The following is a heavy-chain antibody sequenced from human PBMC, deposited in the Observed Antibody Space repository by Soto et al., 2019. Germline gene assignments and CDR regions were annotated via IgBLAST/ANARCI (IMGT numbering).Heavy chain of an antibody. CDR1: GFTFSSYA. J-gene: IGHJ6*02. CDR3: ARVLVYGDYAHPGYHYGMDV. D-gene: IGHD4-17*01. CDR2: ISYDGSNK. V-gene: IGHV3-30-3*01. Sequence: GGSLRLSCAASGFTFSSYAMHGVRQAPGKGLEWVAVISYDGSNKYYADSVKGRFTISRDNSKNTLYLQMNSLRAEDTAVYYCARVLVYGDYAHPGYHYGMDVWGQGTTVTVSS.